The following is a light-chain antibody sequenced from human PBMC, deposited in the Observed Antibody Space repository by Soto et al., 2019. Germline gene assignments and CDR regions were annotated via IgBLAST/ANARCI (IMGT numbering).Light chain of an antibody. CDR1: QSVNAY. J-gene: IGKJ1*01. Sequence: VLTHSPVTLSLSPGERATLSCRARQSVNAYLAWYQRKPGQAPRLLIYDASVRATGIPARFSGSGSGTDFTLTISSLEPEDSAVYYCQQHLGRHTFGQGTKVDIK. CDR2: DAS. V-gene: IGKV3-11*01. CDR3: QQHLGRHT.